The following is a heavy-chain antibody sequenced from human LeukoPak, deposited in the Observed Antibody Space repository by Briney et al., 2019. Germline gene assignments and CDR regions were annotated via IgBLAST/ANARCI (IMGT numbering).Heavy chain of an antibody. V-gene: IGHV1-2*02. CDR3: AREGQLERRRDLDY. J-gene: IGHJ4*02. CDR2: IYPNSGGT. Sequence: ASVKVSCTASGNTFIGYYLHWVRQAPGQGLQWMGWIYPNSGGTYYAHNFQGRVTMTRDTSISTVYMELSSLRSDDTAVYYCAREGQLERRRDLDYWGQGTLVTVSS. D-gene: IGHD1-1*01. CDR1: GNTFIGYY.